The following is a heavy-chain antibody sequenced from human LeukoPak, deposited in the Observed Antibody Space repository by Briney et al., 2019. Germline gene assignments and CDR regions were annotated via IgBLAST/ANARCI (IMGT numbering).Heavy chain of an antibody. CDR1: GRTFNTYT. V-gene: IGHV3-21*04. Sequence: GGSLRLSCAASGRTFNTYTMNWVRQAPGKGLEWVSSITASSTAIYSADSVKGRFTIYRDNSKNTLYLQMNSLRGEDTAVYYCAKGRWGLTINNFDIWGQGTMVSVSS. CDR3: AKGRWGLTINNFDI. CDR2: ITASSTAI. D-gene: IGHD3-9*01. J-gene: IGHJ3*02.